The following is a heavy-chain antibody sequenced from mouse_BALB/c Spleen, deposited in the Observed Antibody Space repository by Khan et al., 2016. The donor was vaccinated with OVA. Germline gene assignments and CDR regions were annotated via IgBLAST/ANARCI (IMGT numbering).Heavy chain of an antibody. CDR3: SRPSYDGNPWFTY. V-gene: IGHV5-9*02. CDR2: ISTSGSYT. J-gene: IGHJ3*01. D-gene: IGHD2-10*01. CDR1: GFAFSSYD. Sequence: EVQGVESGGGLVRPGGSLKLSCAASGFAFSSYDMSWVRQTPEKRLEWVATISTSGSYTYYPDSAKGRFTISRDTARNTLYLQMTSLRSEDTALYYCSRPSYDGNPWFTYWGQGTLVTVAA.